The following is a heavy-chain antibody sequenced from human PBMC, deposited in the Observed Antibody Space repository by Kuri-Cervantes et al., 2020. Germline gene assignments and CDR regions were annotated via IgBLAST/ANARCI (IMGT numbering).Heavy chain of an antibody. Sequence: SETLSLTCNVSGGSISSDYWSWIRQPPGKGLEWTGYIFYSGSTNYNPSLKSRVTISVDTSKKQLSLRLTSVIDADTAVYYCASSSGYIHEYFQHWGQGTLVTVSS. V-gene: IGHV4-59*01. CDR3: ASSSGYIHEYFQH. D-gene: IGHD5-12*01. J-gene: IGHJ1*01. CDR1: GGSISSDY. CDR2: IFYSGST.